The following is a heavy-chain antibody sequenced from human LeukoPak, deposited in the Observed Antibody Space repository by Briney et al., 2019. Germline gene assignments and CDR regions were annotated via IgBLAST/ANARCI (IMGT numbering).Heavy chain of an antibody. CDR3: AKVTGGDMITYGGLDY. CDR2: ISGNGDIT. V-gene: IGHV3-23*01. Sequence: GGSLRLSCAASGFTFSNYALSWVRQAPGKGLEWVSAISGNGDITYYTDSVKGRFTISRDNSKNTLYLQMNSLRAEDTAIYYCAKVTGGDMITYGGLDYWGQGTLVTVSS. J-gene: IGHJ4*02. D-gene: IGHD3-16*01. CDR1: GFTFSNYA.